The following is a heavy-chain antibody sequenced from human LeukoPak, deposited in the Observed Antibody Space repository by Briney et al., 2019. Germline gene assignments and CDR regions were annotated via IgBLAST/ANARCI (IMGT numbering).Heavy chain of an antibody. D-gene: IGHD3-22*01. V-gene: IGHV1-2*02. CDR3: ARRYYDSGGWQFDP. CDR2: INPNSGGT. Sequence: GASVKVSCKASGYTFTGYYMHWVRQAPGQGLEWMGWINPNSGGTNYAQKFQGRVTMTRDTSISTAYMELSRLRSDDTAVYYCARRYYDSGGWQFDPWGQGTLVTVSS. J-gene: IGHJ5*02. CDR1: GYTFTGYY.